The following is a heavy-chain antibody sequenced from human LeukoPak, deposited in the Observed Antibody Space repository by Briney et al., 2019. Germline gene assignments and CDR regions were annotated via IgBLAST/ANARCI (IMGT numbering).Heavy chain of an antibody. CDR2: IKQDESEE. CDR3: ARALDSSSSRYQAFEE. J-gene: IGHJ4*02. CDR1: GFTFSNYW. V-gene: IGHV3-7*01. Sequence: GGSLRLSCSASGFTFSNYWMSWVRQAPGEGMEWVANIKQDESEEYYVDSVKGRFTISRDNAKSSLYLQMNSLRAEDTAVYYCARALDSSSSRYQAFEEWGQGTLVTVSS. D-gene: IGHD2-2*01.